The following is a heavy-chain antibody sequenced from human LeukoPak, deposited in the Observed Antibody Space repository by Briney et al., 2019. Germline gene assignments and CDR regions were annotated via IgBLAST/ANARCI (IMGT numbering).Heavy chain of an antibody. CDR2: ISHSGST. CDR1: GGSFSGYY. J-gene: IGHJ4*02. Sequence: NPSETLSLTCAVYGGSFSGYYWSWIRQPPGKGLEWIGEISHSGSTNYNPSLKSRVTISVDTSKNQFSLKLSSVTAADTAVYYCARLFDYWGQGTLVTVSS. V-gene: IGHV4-34*01. CDR3: ARLFDY.